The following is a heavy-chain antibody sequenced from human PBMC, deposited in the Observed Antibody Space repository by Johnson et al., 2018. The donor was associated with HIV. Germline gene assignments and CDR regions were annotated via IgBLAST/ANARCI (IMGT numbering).Heavy chain of an antibody. V-gene: IGHV3-7*05. CDR3: AKDRGYGGNLGAFVI. CDR2: INQDGSEK. D-gene: IGHD4-23*01. J-gene: IGHJ3*02. Sequence: EVQLVESGGGLVQPGGSLRLSCAASEFSFSNYWMTWVRQAPGKGLEWVANINQDGSEKFSVDSVKGRFAISRDNANNSLYLQMNSLRAEDTDVDYCAKDRGYGGNLGAFVIWGQGPKVTVSS. CDR1: EFSFSNYW.